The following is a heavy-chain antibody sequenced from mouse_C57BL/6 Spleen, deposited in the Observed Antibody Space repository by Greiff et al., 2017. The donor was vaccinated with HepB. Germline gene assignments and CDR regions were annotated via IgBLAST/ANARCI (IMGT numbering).Heavy chain of an antibody. CDR2: IDPETGGT. V-gene: IGHV1-15*01. CDR1: GYTFTDYE. D-gene: IGHD1-1*01. CDR3: TRFAITTVVGVDY. J-gene: IGHJ2*01. Sequence: VQLQQSGAELVRPGASVTLSCKASGYTFTDYEMHWVKQTPVHGLEWIGAIDPETGGTAYNQKFKGKAILTADKSSSTAYMELRCLTSEDSAVYYCTRFAITTVVGVDYWGQGTTLTVSS.